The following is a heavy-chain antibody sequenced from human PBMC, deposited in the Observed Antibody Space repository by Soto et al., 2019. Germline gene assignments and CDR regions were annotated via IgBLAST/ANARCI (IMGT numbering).Heavy chain of an antibody. V-gene: IGHV3-33*01. D-gene: IGHD3-9*01. CDR2: IWYDGSNK. J-gene: IGHJ4*02. Sequence: QVQLVESGGGVVQPGRSLRLSCAASGFTFSSYGMHWVRQAPGKGLEWVAVIWYDGSNKYYADSVKGRFTISRDNSKNTLYLQMNSLRAEDTAVYYCARDPNYDILTGYWNEYYFDCWGQGTLVTVSS. CDR1: GFTFSSYG. CDR3: ARDPNYDILTGYWNEYYFDC.